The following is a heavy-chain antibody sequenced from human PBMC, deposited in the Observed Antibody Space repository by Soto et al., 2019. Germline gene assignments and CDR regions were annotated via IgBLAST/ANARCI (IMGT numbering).Heavy chain of an antibody. CDR2: IYYSGST. D-gene: IGHD1-26*01. V-gene: IGHV4-59*08. J-gene: IGHJ4*02. Sequence: QVQLQESGPGLVKPSETLSLTCTVSGVSISNNYWSWIRQPPGKGLEWIGYIYYSGSTNYNPSLKSRVAISVDTSKNQFSLKLTSVTAADTAVYYCARLHSGSYYSLDYWGQGTLVTVSS. CDR3: ARLHSGSYYSLDY. CDR1: GVSISNNY.